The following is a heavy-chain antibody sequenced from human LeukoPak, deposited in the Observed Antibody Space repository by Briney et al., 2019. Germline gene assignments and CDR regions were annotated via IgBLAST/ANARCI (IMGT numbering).Heavy chain of an antibody. CDR1: GFTFSSYA. CDR2: ILHDGGNE. J-gene: IGHJ4*02. Sequence: GGSLRLSCAVSGFTFSSYAMHWVRQAPGKGLEWVAVILHDGGNEYYADSVKGRFTISRDNSKNTLYLQMNSLRAEDTAVYYCARPYGAELGYYFDYWGQGTLVTVSS. V-gene: IGHV3-30-3*01. D-gene: IGHD4-17*01. CDR3: ARPYGAELGYYFDY.